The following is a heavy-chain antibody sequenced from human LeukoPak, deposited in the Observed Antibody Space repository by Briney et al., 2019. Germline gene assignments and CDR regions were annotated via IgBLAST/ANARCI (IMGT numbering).Heavy chain of an antibody. CDR3: ARSRSGYYEDY. V-gene: IGHV3-7*01. Sequence: GGSLRLSCAASGFTFSSYWMSWVRQAPGKGLEWVANIKEDGSEKYYVDSVKGRFTISRDNAKNSLPLQVNSLRAEDTAVYYCARSRSGYYEDYWGQGTLVTVSS. D-gene: IGHD3-22*01. J-gene: IGHJ4*02. CDR2: IKEDGSEK. CDR1: GFTFSSYW.